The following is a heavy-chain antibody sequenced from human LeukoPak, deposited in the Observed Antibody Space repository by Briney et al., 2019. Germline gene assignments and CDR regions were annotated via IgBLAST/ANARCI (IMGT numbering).Heavy chain of an antibody. CDR1: GGSISSSS. CDR2: ITSSSSSI. Sequence: ETLSLTCTVSGGSISSSSYYWGWIRQPPGKGLEWISYITSSSSSIYYADSVKGRFTISRDNAKNSLYLQMNSLRAEDTAVYYCARSGSSWYGDYWYYYMDVWGKGTTVTVSS. D-gene: IGHD6-13*01. V-gene: IGHV3-48*01. CDR3: ARSGSSWYGDYWYYYMDV. J-gene: IGHJ6*03.